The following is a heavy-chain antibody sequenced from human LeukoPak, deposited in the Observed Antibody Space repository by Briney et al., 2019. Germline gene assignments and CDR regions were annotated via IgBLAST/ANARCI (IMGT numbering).Heavy chain of an antibody. V-gene: IGHV3-74*01. D-gene: IGHD6-19*01. CDR3: ARDLGIAVAPGY. CDR2: INSDGSST. CDR1: GFTFSSYW. Sequence: PGGSLRLSCAASGFTFSSYWMHWVRQAPGKGLVWVPRINSDGSSTSYADSVKGRFTISRDNAKNTLYLQMNSLRAEDTAVYYCARDLGIAVAPGYWGQGTLVTVSS. J-gene: IGHJ4*02.